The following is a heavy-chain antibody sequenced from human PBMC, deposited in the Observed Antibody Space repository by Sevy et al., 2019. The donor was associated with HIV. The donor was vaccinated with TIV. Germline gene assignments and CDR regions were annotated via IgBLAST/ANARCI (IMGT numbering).Heavy chain of an antibody. CDR2: IYYSGST. J-gene: IGHJ6*02. CDR3: ATPLDPTERDYYYGMGV. D-gene: IGHD4-17*01. V-gene: IGHV4-39*01. Sequence: SETLSLTCTVSGGSISSSSYYWGWIRQPPGKGLEWIGSIYYSGSTYYNPSLKSRVTISVDTSKNQFSLKLSSVTAADTAVYYCATPLDPTERDYYYGMGVWGQGTTVTLSS. CDR1: GGSISSSSYY.